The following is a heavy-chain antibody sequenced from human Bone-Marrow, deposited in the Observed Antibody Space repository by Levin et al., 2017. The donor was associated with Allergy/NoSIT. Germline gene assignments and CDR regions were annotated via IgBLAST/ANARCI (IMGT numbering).Heavy chain of an antibody. D-gene: IGHD5-24*01. CDR2: IYTSGNT. V-gene: IGHV4-61*09. Sequence: LSQTLSLTCTVSGVSITSGNYYWSWIRQPAGTGLEWIGHIYTSGNTNYNPSLKSRVTISVDTSKNQFSLKLRSVTAADTAVYYCARVLQYYYYYMDVWGKGTTVTVSS. CDR1: GVSITSGNYY. J-gene: IGHJ6*03. CDR3: ARVLQYYYYYMDV.